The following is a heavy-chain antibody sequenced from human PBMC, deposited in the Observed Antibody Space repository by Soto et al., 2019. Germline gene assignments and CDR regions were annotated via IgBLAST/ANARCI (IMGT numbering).Heavy chain of an antibody. CDR1: GYTFTNYA. CDR2: ISAYNGNT. J-gene: IGHJ4*02. Sequence: QVQLVQSGAEVKKPGASVKVSCKASGYTFTNYAFSWVRQAPGQGLEWMGWISAYNGNTNYPQKLQGRVTMTTDTPTSRAYMERRSLRSEDTAVYSCARDLAAAGPFDCWGQGTLVTVSS. V-gene: IGHV1-18*01. CDR3: ARDLAAAGPFDC. D-gene: IGHD6-13*01.